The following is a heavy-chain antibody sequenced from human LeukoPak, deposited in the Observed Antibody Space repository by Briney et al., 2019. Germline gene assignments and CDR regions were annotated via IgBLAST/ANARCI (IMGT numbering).Heavy chain of an antibody. CDR1: GGSITTSSYY. CDR2: IYYSGNT. J-gene: IGHJ4*02. Sequence: SETLSLTCTVSGGSITTSSYYWGWIRQPPGKGLEWIGTIYYSGNTYYNPSLKSRVTISVDTSKNQFSLRLSSVTAADTAVYYCARVTGYMTEDYFDYWGQGTLITVSS. D-gene: IGHD6-13*01. CDR3: ARVTGYMTEDYFDY. V-gene: IGHV4-39*07.